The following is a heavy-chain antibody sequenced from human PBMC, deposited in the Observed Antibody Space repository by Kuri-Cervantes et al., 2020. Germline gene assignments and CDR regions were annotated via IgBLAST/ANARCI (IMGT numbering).Heavy chain of an antibody. D-gene: IGHD3-9*01. CDR2: IYYSGIT. Sequence: SETLSLTCTVSGGSISSGGYYWGWIRHHPGKGLEWIGYIYYSGITYYNPSLKSRITISVDTSKSQFSLKLSSVTAADTAVYYCARSYYDILTGYYNDAFDMWGQGTMVTVSS. J-gene: IGHJ3*02. CDR3: ARSYYDILTGYYNDAFDM. V-gene: IGHV4-31*03. CDR1: GGSISSGGYY.